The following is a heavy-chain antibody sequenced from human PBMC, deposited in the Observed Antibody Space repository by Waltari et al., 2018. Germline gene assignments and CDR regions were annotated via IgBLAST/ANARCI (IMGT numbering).Heavy chain of an antibody. D-gene: IGHD3-22*01. CDR2: INSDGSGT. J-gene: IGHJ6*03. CDR3: AREPSPDSSGYFYYYMDV. V-gene: IGHV3-74*01. CDR1: GLHFSRYW. Sequence: EVQLVEAGGGLVQPGGSLRLSCAASGLHFSRYWMHWVRQVPGKGLVWVSRINSDGSGTIYADSVKGRFTISRDNAKNTLYLQLNSLRVEDTAVYYCAREPSPDSSGYFYYYMDVWGKGTTVTVSS.